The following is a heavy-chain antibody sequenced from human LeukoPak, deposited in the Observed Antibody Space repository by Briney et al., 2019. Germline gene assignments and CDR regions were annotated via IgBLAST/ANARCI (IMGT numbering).Heavy chain of an antibody. D-gene: IGHD2-8*01. CDR3: AKDHGALAPNGY. Sequence: GGSLRLSCAASGFTFSSYAMNWVRQAPGKGLEWVSGISGSGGSTYYAESVKGRFTISRDNSKNTLYLKMNTLRVEDTAVYYCAKDHGALAPNGYWGQGTLVAVSS. CDR1: GFTFSSYA. J-gene: IGHJ4*02. CDR2: ISGSGGST. V-gene: IGHV3-23*01.